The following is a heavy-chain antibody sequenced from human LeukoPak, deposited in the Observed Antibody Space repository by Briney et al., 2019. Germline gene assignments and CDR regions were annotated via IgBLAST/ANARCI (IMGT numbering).Heavy chain of an antibody. CDR1: GGSISSSSYY. V-gene: IGHV4-39*07. CDR3: ASHRFGELDGY. CDR2: IYYSGST. J-gene: IGHJ3*01. D-gene: IGHD3-10*01. Sequence: PSETLSLTCTVSGGSISSSSYYWGWIRQPPGKGLEWIGSIYYSGSTYYNPSLKSRVTISVDTSKNQFSLKLSSVTAADTAVYYCASHRFGELDGYWGQGTMVTVSS.